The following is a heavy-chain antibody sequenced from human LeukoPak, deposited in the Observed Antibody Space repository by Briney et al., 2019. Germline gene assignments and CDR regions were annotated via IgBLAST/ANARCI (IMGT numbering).Heavy chain of an antibody. Sequence: GGSLRLSCAASGFTFIDYSMSWIRQAPGKGLEWVSYISPTSDYTSYADSVKGRFTIFRENAKNSLFLKMNSLRVEDTAVYYCARCQYNSSPDFWGQGTLVTVSS. CDR1: GFTFIDYS. D-gene: IGHD6-13*01. CDR3: ARCQYNSSPDF. CDR2: ISPTSDYT. V-gene: IGHV3-11*03. J-gene: IGHJ4*02.